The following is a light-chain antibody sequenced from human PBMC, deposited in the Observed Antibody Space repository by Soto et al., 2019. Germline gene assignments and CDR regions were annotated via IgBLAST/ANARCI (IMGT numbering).Light chain of an antibody. Sequence: QSALTQPASVSGSPGQSITISCTGTSSDVGGYNYVSWYQQHPGKAPKLMIYEVSNRPSGVSNRFSGSMSSITASLTISGLQAEDESDYYCSSYTSSSTLVFGTGTKATVL. J-gene: IGLJ1*01. CDR3: SSYTSSSTLV. CDR1: SSDVGGYNY. CDR2: EVS. V-gene: IGLV2-14*01.